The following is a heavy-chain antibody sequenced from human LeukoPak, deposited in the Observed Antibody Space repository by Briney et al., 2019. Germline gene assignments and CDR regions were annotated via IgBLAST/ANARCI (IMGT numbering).Heavy chain of an antibody. J-gene: IGHJ4*02. CDR1: GGSFSGYY. CDR2: INHSGST. Sequence: SETLSLTCAVYGGSFSGYYWSWIRQPPGKGLEWIGEINHSGSTNYNPSLKSRVTMSVDTSKNQFSLKLSSVTAADTAVYYCAREDAPGSYYSQFDYWGQGTLVTVSS. V-gene: IGHV4-34*01. D-gene: IGHD3-10*01. CDR3: AREDAPGSYYSQFDY.